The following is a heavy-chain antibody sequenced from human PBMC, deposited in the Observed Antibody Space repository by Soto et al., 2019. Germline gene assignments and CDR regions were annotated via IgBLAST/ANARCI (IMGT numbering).Heavy chain of an antibody. Sequence: SVKVSCKASGGTFSSYAISWVRQAPGQGLEWMGGIIPIFGTANYAQKFQGRVTITADESTSTAYMELSSLRSEDTAVYYCARESFRGAYYYDSRGYHWGQGTLVTVSS. J-gene: IGHJ4*02. V-gene: IGHV1-69*13. CDR2: IIPIFGTA. CDR3: ARESFRGAYYYDSRGYH. D-gene: IGHD3-22*01. CDR1: GGTFSSYA.